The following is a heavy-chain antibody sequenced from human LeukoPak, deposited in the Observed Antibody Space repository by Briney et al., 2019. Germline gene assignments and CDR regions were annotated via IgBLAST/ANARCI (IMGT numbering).Heavy chain of an antibody. D-gene: IGHD3-16*01. CDR1: VSTVTASD. J-gene: IGHJ4*02. CDR2: INPNSGGT. CDR3: ATGGVVPNDSFDY. Sequence: ASVKVSCKAAVSTVTASDVTCVPRAPGQRLEWMGWINPNSGGTKYAQKFQGRVTMTRDTSISTAYMEPSRLRSDDTAVYYCATGGVVPNDSFDYWGQGTLVTVSS. V-gene: IGHV1-2*02.